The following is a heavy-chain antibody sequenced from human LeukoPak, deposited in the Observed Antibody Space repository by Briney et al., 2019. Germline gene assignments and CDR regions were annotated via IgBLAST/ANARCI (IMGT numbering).Heavy chain of an antibody. Sequence: AGSLRLSCAASGLTFSSYAMSWVRQAPGKGLEWVSAISGSGGSTYYADSVKGRFTISRDNSKNTLYLQMNSLRAEDTAVYYCAKDSPNSNYGHALDIWGQGTMVTVSS. CDR1: GLTFSSYA. D-gene: IGHD1-7*01. J-gene: IGHJ3*02. CDR2: ISGSGGST. V-gene: IGHV3-23*01. CDR3: AKDSPNSNYGHALDI.